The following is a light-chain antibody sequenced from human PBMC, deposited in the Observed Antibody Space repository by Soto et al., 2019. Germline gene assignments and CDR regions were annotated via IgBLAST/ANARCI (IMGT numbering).Light chain of an antibody. V-gene: IGKV3-15*01. CDR3: QQYNNWPRV. CDR1: QSVSSN. J-gene: IGKJ3*01. CDR2: GAS. Sequence: EIVMTQSPATLSVSPGERATLSCRASQSVSSNLAWYQQKPGQAPRLLIYGASTRATGIPARFSGSGSGTEFTLTISSLQSEDFAVYYCQQYNNWPRVFGPGTKVDIK.